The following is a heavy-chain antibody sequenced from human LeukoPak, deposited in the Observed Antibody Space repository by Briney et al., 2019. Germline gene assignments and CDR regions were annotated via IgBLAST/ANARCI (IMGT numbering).Heavy chain of an antibody. D-gene: IGHD6-13*01. CDR3: AKGAMRQQLSD. Sequence: GGSLRLSCAASGFTFSSYAVSWVRQAPGKGLEWVSSSGTARGTYYSDSVKGRFTISRDNSENTLYLQMNSLRSEDTALYYCAKGAMRQQLSDWGQGTLVTVSS. CDR1: GFTFSSYA. V-gene: IGHV3-23*01. CDR2: SGTARGT. J-gene: IGHJ4*02.